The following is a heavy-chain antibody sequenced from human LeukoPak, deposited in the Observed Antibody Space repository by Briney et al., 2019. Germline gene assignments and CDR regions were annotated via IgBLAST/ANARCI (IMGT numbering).Heavy chain of an antibody. D-gene: IGHD3-3*01. J-gene: IGHJ4*02. CDR3: AISNPTIYDY. CDR1: GGTFSNYV. V-gene: IGHV1-69*13. CDR2: IIPIFGTA. Sequence: GAPVKVSCKASGGTFSNYVINWVRQAPGQGLEWMGGIIPIFGTANYAQRFQGRVTITADESTKTAFMDLSSLRPEDTAVYYCAISNPTIYDYWGQGTLVTVSS.